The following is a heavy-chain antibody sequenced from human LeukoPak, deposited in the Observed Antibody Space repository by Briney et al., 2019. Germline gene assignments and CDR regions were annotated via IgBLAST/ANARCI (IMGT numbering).Heavy chain of an antibody. V-gene: IGHV3-30*03. Sequence: GGSLRLSCAASGFTFSSYGMHWVRQAPGKGLEWVAVISYDGSNKYYADSVKGRFTISRDNSKNTLYLQMNSLRAEDTAVYYCARAVGWELIYPGWFDPWGQGTLVTVSS. J-gene: IGHJ5*02. CDR2: ISYDGSNK. CDR1: GFTFSSYG. CDR3: ARAVGWELIYPGWFDP. D-gene: IGHD1-26*01.